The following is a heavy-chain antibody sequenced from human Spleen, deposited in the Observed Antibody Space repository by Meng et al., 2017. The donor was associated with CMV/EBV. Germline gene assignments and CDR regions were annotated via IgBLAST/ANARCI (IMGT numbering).Heavy chain of an antibody. Sequence: TFSNYAMSWVRQARGKGLEWVSVISGSGDSTYYADSVKGRFTISRDNSKSTLYLQVNSLRAGDTAVYYCARPHLGYCSSTSCYNYFDDWGQGTLVTVSS. D-gene: IGHD2-2*01. J-gene: IGHJ4*02. V-gene: IGHV3-23*01. CDR3: ARPHLGYCSSTSCYNYFDD. CDR2: ISGSGDST. CDR1: TFSNYA.